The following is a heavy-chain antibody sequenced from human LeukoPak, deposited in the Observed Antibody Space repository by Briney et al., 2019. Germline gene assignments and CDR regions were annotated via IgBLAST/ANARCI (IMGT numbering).Heavy chain of an antibody. CDR2: IYYSGST. V-gene: IGHV4-61*08. J-gene: IGHJ4*02. CDR3: ARGWFGELLYLED. CDR1: GVSISSGDYY. D-gene: IGHD3-10*01. Sequence: SETLSLTCTVSGVSISSGDYYWSWIRQPPGKGLEWIGYIYYSGSTNYNPSLKSRVTISVDTSKNQLSLKLSSVTAADTAVYYCARGWFGELLYLEDWGQGTLVTVSS.